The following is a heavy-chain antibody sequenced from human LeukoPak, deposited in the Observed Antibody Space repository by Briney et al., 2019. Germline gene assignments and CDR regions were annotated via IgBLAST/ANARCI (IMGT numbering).Heavy chain of an antibody. CDR1: GGSISSYY. CDR3: AREYYYYMDV. J-gene: IGHJ6*03. CDR2: IYYSGST. V-gene: IGHV4-59*01. Sequence: PSETLSLTCTVSGGSISSYYWSWIRQPPGKGLEWIGYIYYSGSTNYSPSLKSRVTISVDTSKNQFSLKLSSVTAADTAVYYCAREYYYYMDVWGKGTTVTISS.